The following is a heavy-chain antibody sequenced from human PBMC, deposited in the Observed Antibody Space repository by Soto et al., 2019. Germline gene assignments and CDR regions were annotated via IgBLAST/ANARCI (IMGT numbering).Heavy chain of an antibody. V-gene: IGHV4-30-2*01. Sequence: PSETLSLTCAVSGGSISSGGYSWSWIRQPPGKGLEWIGYIYHSGSTYYNPSPKSRVTISVDRSKNQFSLKLSSVTAADTAVYYCARGIYWFDHWGQGTLVTVSS. CDR3: ARGIYWFDH. J-gene: IGHJ5*02. CDR2: IYHSGST. CDR1: GGSISSGGYS.